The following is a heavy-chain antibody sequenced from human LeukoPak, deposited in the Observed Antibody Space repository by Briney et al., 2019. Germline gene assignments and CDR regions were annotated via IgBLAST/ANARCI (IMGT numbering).Heavy chain of an antibody. CDR2: IYSGGST. J-gene: IGHJ4*02. CDR1: EFSVGSNY. D-gene: IGHD5-18*01. V-gene: IGHV3-66*01. Sequence: GGSLRLSCAASEFSVGSNYMTWVRQAPGKGLEWVSLIYSGGSTYYADSVKGRFTISRDNSKNTLYLQMNSLRAEDTAVYYCAKGSWYSYGYYFDYWGQGTLVTVSS. CDR3: AKGSWYSYGYYFDY.